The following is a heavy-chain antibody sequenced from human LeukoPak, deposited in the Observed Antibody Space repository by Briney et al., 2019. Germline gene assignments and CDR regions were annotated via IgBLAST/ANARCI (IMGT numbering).Heavy chain of an antibody. V-gene: IGHV4-4*07. CDR3: AGLNSSGWSLDY. J-gene: IGHJ4*02. D-gene: IGHD6-13*01. CDR2: ICTSGTT. CDR1: GGSISSCY. Sequence: PSETLSLTCTVWGGSISSCYWSWIRQPAGRGLEWSGRICTSGTTKYNPSVTRRVTMSVDTSKNQCSLRLSSVTAADTAVYYCAGLNSSGWSLDYWGQGTLVTVSS.